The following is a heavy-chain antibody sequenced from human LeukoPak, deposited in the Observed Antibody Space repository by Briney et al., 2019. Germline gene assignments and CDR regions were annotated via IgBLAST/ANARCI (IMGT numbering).Heavy chain of an antibody. D-gene: IGHD5-12*01. V-gene: IGHV3-33*01. Sequence: PGGSLRLSCAASGFTFSSFGMHWVRQAPGKGLEWVAVIWYDGSKKYYADSVKGRFTISRDNSKNTLYLQMNSLRAEDTAVYYCAREMGLNIVATFGYWGQGTLVTVSS. J-gene: IGHJ4*02. CDR1: GFTFSSFG. CDR2: IWYDGSKK. CDR3: AREMGLNIVATFGY.